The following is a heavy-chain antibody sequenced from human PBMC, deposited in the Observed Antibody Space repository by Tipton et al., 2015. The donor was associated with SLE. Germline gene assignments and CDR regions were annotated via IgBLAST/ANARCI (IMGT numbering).Heavy chain of an antibody. CDR3: ARGFLYDGFQV. D-gene: IGHD2-2*02. CDR2: TYYRSKWYS. CDR1: GDSVSTNSAA. V-gene: IGHV6-1*01. Sequence: QLVQSGAEVKPSQTLSLTCAISGDSVSTNSAAWTWIRQSPSRGLEWLGRTYYRSKWYSDYAVSVKSRIIINPDTSKNQFSLQLTSVTPEDTAVYYCARGFLYDGFQVWGQGTLVTVSS. J-gene: IGHJ1*01.